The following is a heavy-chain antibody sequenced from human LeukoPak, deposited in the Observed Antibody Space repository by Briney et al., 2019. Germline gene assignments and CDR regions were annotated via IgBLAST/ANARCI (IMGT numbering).Heavy chain of an antibody. V-gene: IGHV4-39*07. CDR2: IYYSGST. D-gene: IGHD2-15*01. CDR1: GGSISSSSYY. J-gene: IGHJ3*02. Sequence: PSQTLSLTCTVSGGSISSSSYYWGWIRQPPGKGLGWIGSIYYSGSTYYNPSLKSRVTISVDTSKNQFSLNLSSVTAADTAVYYCAREGASGGLLGAFDIWGQGTMVAVSS. CDR3: AREGASGGLLGAFDI.